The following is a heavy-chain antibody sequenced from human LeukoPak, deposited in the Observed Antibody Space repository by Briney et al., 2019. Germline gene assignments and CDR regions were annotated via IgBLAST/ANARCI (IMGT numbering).Heavy chain of an antibody. CDR2: FSDSGST. CDR1: GGSISSYY. Sequence: SETLSLTCTVSGGSISSYYWSWIRQPPGKGLEWIGYFSDSGSTNYNPSLKSRVTISADTSQNQFSLKLSSVTAADTAVYFCARGPYSYDSSGAFDIWGQGTMVTVSS. D-gene: IGHD3-22*01. CDR3: ARGPYSYDSSGAFDI. V-gene: IGHV4-59*01. J-gene: IGHJ3*02.